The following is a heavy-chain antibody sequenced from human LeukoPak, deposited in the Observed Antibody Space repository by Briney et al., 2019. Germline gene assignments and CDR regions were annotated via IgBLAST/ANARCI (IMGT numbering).Heavy chain of an antibody. Sequence: SETLSLTCTVSGDSINTYYWSWIRQPPGKGLEWIGYIYYRVTSDYNPSLKSRVAISVDSSKNQFFLTLSSVTAADTAVYYCAGNRDAYFLNAFDIWGQGTMVTVSS. D-gene: IGHD5-24*01. J-gene: IGHJ3*02. CDR2: IYYRVTS. CDR3: AGNRDAYFLNAFDI. V-gene: IGHV4-59*08. CDR1: GDSINTYY.